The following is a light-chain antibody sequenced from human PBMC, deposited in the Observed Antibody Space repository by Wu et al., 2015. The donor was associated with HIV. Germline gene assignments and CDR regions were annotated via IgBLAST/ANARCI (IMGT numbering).Light chain of an antibody. Sequence: EIVLTQSPGTLSLSPGERATLSCRASQSVSNSRLAWYQQKPGQAPRLLVYDASSRATGIPDRFSGSGSGTDFTLTISRLEPEDFAVYYCQQYDRSPKTFGQGTKVEIK. CDR3: QQYDRSPKT. CDR1: QSVSNSR. CDR2: DAS. J-gene: IGKJ1*01. V-gene: IGKV3-20*01.